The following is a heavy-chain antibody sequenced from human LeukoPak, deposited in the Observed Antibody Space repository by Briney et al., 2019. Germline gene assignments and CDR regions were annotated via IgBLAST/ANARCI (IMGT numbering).Heavy chain of an antibody. Sequence: SETLSLTCAVYGGSFSGYYWSWIRQPPGKGLEWIGDINHSGSTNYNPSLKSRVTISVDTSKNQFSLKLSSVTAADTAVYYCARAPPYYDFWSGYYRPYYFDYWGQGTLVTVSS. D-gene: IGHD3-3*01. J-gene: IGHJ4*02. CDR3: ARAPPYYDFWSGYYRPYYFDY. V-gene: IGHV4-34*01. CDR2: INHSGST. CDR1: GGSFSGYY.